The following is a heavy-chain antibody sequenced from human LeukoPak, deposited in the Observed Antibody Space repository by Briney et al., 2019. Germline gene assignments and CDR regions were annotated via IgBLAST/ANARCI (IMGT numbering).Heavy chain of an antibody. Sequence: SETLSLTCTVSGVSISSSSSYWGWIRQPPGKGLEWIGSIYYSGNTYYNASLKSQVSISIGTSKNQFSLRLTSMTAADTAVYYCARQTGSGLFILPGGQGTLVTVSS. CDR2: IYYSGNT. CDR1: GVSISSSSSY. J-gene: IGHJ4*02. CDR3: ARQTGSGLFILP. D-gene: IGHD3/OR15-3a*01. V-gene: IGHV4-39*01.